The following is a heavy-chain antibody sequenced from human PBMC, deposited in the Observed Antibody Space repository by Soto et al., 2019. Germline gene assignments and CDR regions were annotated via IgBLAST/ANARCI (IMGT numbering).Heavy chain of an antibody. Sequence: SVKVSCKASGGTFSSYSINWVRQAPGQGLEWMGEIIPIFGTANYAQKFQGRATITADESTSTAYMELSSLRSEDTAVYYCARDGGRHSGGIDYWGQGTLVTVSS. CDR1: GGTFSSYS. V-gene: IGHV1-69*13. CDR2: IIPIFGTA. CDR3: ARDGGRHSGGIDY. J-gene: IGHJ4*02. D-gene: IGHD1-26*01.